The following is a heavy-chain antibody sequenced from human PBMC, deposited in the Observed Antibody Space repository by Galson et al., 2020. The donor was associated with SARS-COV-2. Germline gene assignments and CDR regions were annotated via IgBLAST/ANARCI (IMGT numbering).Heavy chain of an antibody. CDR2: INHSGST. D-gene: IGHD6-19*01. V-gene: IGHV4-34*01. J-gene: IGHJ6*02. CDR3: TRSRYNSGRGYFYYGMDV. CDR1: GGSFSDYY. Sequence: SETLSLTCAVYGGSFSDYYWSWIRQPPGKGLEWLGEINHSGSTNYNPSLKSRVTISIDTSKNQFSLKLSFVTAADTAVYYCTRSRYNSGRGYFYYGMDVWGLGTTVTVSS.